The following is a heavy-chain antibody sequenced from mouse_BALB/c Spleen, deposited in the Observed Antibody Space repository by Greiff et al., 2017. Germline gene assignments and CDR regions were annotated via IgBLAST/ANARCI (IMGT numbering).Heavy chain of an antibody. Sequence: VQLQESGAELVKPGASVKLSCKASGYTFTEYIIHWVKQRSGQGLEWIGWFYPGSGSIKYNEKFKDKATLTADKSSSTVYMGLSRLTSEDSAVYFCARHEGRGGLYYDYDGDECYAMDYWGQGTSVTVSS. J-gene: IGHJ4*01. CDR1: GYTFTEYI. CDR3: ARHEGRGGLYYDYDGDECYAMDY. CDR2: FYPGSGSI. D-gene: IGHD2-4*01. V-gene: IGHV1-62-2*01.